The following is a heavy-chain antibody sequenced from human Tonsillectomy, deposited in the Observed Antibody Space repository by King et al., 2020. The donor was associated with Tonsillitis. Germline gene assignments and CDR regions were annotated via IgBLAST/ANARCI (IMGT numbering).Heavy chain of an antibody. V-gene: IGHV4-34*01. Sequence: VQLQQWGAGLLKPSETLSLTCAVYGGSFSGYYWSWIRQPPGKGLEWIGEINHSGGTNYNPSLKSRVTISVDTSKNQFSLKLSSVTAADTAVYYCTRGRSLPGVVTATRDYWGQGTLVTVSS. CDR1: GGSFSGYY. D-gene: IGHD2-15*01. CDR3: TRGRSLPGVVTATRDY. CDR2: INHSGGT. J-gene: IGHJ4*02.